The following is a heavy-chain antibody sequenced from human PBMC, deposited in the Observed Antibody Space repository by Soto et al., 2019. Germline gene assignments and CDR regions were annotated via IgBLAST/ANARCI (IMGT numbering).Heavy chain of an antibody. CDR2: TYYRSKWYN. CDR3: ARGVFVTIFGVVIASPYFDY. Sequence: PSQTLSLPCAISGDSVSSNSAACNCIRQSPSRGLEWLGRTYYRSKWYNDYAVSVKSRITINPDTSKNQFSLQLNSVTPEDTAVYYCARGVFVTIFGVVIASPYFDYWGQGTLVTVSS. CDR1: GDSVSSNSAA. D-gene: IGHD3-3*01. V-gene: IGHV6-1*01. J-gene: IGHJ4*02.